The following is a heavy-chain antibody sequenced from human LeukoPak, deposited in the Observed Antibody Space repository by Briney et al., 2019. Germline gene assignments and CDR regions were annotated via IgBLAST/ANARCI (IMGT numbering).Heavy chain of an antibody. J-gene: IGHJ4*02. CDR3: ARGTRHSSGWYYYFDY. CDR2: IIPTFGTA. D-gene: IGHD6-19*01. CDR1: GGTFSSYA. V-gene: IGHV1-69*01. Sequence: SVKVSCKASGGTFSSYAISWVRQAPGPGLEWMGGIIPTFGTANYAQKFQGRVTITADESTSTAYMELSSLRSEDTAVYYCARGTRHSSGWYYYFDYWGQGTLVTVSS.